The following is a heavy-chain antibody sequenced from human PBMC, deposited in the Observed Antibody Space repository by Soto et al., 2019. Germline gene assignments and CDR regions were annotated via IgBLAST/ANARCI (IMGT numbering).Heavy chain of an antibody. CDR1: GFTFDDYA. V-gene: IGHV3-9*01. D-gene: IGHD5-18*01. CDR2: ISWNSGNI. CDR3: VRSKGGYSYGTPFDY. Sequence: PGGSLRLSCAASGFTFDDYAMYWVRQVLGKGLEWVSSISWNSGNIGYADSVKGRFTTSRDNAKNSLYLQMNNLRPEDTALYYCVRSKGGYSYGTPFDYWGQGTLVTVSS. J-gene: IGHJ4*02.